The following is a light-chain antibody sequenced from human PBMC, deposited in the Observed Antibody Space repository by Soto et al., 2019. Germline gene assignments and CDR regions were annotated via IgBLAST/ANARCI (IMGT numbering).Light chain of an antibody. CDR3: HRYSNWQYT. CDR1: QSVSSH. J-gene: IGKJ2*01. V-gene: IGKV3-11*01. CDR2: DAS. Sequence: EIVLTQSPATLSLSPGERATLSCRASQSVSSHLAWYQQKPGQAPRLLIYDASNRATGIPARFSGSGSGTDFTLTISSLEPEDFAVYYCHRYSNWQYTFGQGTKLEIK.